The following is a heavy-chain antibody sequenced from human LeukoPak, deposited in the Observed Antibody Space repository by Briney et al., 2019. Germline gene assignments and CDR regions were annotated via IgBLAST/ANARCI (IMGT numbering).Heavy chain of an antibody. V-gene: IGHV4-61*02. CDR1: GDSINSGSYY. CDR2: IYTNGGT. CDR3: ARWKQGIAVATRMS. J-gene: IGHJ4*02. Sequence: PSQTLSLTCSVSGDSINSGSYYWSWIRQPAGKGLEWIGRIYTNGGTNYNPSLKRRVTISIDSSKNHFSLNVTSVTAADTAVYYCARWKQGIAVATRMSWGPGTLVTVSS. D-gene: IGHD6-19*01.